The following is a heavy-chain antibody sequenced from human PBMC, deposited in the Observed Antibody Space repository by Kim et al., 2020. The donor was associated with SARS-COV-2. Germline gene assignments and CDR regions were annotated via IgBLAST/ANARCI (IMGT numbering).Heavy chain of an antibody. Sequence: ASVKVSCKASGYTFTSYAMNWVRQAPGQGLEWMGWINTNTGNPTYAQGFTGRFVFSLDTSVSTAYLQISSLKAEDTAVYYCAREVMRPQIAVAGTREFDYWGQGTLVTVSS. CDR3: AREVMRPQIAVAGTREFDY. CDR2: INTNTGNP. CDR1: GYTFTSYA. J-gene: IGHJ4*02. D-gene: IGHD6-19*01. V-gene: IGHV7-4-1*02.